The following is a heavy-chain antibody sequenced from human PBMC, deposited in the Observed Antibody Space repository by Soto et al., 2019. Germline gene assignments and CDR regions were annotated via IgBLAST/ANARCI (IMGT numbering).Heavy chain of an antibody. Sequence: PGGSLRLSCAASGFTFSSSEMNWVRQAPGKGLEWISYITSSGTTTYYADSVKGRFTISRDNAKNSLFLQMNSLRADDTAVYYCARGNSPVNVYRGQGTLVTVSS. CDR1: GFTFSSSE. J-gene: IGHJ4*02. V-gene: IGHV3-48*03. D-gene: IGHD2-21*01. CDR2: ITSSGTTT. CDR3: ARGNSPVNVY.